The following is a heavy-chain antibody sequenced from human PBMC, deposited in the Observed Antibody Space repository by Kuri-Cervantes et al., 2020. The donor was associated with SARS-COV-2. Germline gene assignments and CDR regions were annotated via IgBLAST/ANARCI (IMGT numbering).Heavy chain of an antibody. J-gene: IGHJ6*03. V-gene: IGHV3-7*01. CDR1: GFTFSSYW. Sequence: GESLKISCAASGFTFSSYWVSWVRQAPGKGLEWVANIKQDGSEKYYADSVKGRFTISRDNAKNSLYLQMNSLRAEDTAVYYCAKVGQLELQYPIGYYYYYMDVWGKGTTVTVSS. CDR2: IKQDGSEK. CDR3: AKVGQLELQYPIGYYYYYMDV. D-gene: IGHD1-7*01.